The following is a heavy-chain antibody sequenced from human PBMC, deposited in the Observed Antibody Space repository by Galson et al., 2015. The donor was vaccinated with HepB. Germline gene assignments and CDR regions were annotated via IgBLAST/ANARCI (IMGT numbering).Heavy chain of an antibody. Sequence: SCKASGGTFSNFAFSWARQAPGQGLEWMGGIIPMFAITNYAQMFQGRLSITTDESMSTAYLELSSLRSEDTAFYYCARGVYYGSGSYSSDYWGQGTLVTVSS. V-gene: IGHV1-69*05. J-gene: IGHJ4*02. CDR1: GGTFSNFA. D-gene: IGHD3-10*01. CDR2: IIPMFAIT. CDR3: ARGVYYGSGSYSSDY.